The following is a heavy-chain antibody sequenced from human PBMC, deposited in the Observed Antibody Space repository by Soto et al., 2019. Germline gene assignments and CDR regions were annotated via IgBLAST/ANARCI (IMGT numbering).Heavy chain of an antibody. V-gene: IGHV3-7*01. Sequence: GGSLRLSCAASGFSFNTYWMSWIRQAPGKGLEWVANINEDGNKQSYVDSVRGRFTISRDNAKTSVHLQMNSLRVEDTAVYYCATRAGAPADWGQGTRVTVSS. CDR3: ATRAGAPAD. D-gene: IGHD6-25*01. CDR1: GFSFNTYW. CDR2: INEDGNKQ. J-gene: IGHJ4*02.